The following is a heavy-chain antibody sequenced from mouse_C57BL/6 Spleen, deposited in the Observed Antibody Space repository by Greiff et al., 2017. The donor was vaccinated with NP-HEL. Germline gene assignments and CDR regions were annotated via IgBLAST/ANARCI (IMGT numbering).Heavy chain of an antibody. J-gene: IGHJ4*01. V-gene: IGHV1-54*01. CDR2: INPGSGGT. Sequence: QVQLKQSGAELVRPGTSVKVSCKASGYAFTNYLIEWVKQRPGQGLEWIGVINPGSGGTNYNEKFKGKATLTADKSSSTAYMQLSSLTSEDSAVYFCAREGIYYGYDGYAMDYWGQGTSVTVSS. CDR3: AREGIYYGYDGYAMDY. D-gene: IGHD2-2*01. CDR1: GYAFTNYL.